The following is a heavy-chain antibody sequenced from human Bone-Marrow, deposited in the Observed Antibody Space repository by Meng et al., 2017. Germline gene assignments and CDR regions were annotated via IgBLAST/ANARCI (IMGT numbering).Heavy chain of an antibody. CDR1: GFTFSSYA. V-gene: IGHV3-30*01. CDR2: ISYDGSNK. Sequence: SCAASGFTFSSYAMHWVRQAPGKGLEWVAVISYDGSNKYYADTVKGRFTISRDNSKHTLYLQMNSLRAEDTAVYYCARKDIVVVPGGGFDIWGQGTMVTVSS. CDR3: ARKDIVVVPGGGFDI. D-gene: IGHD2-15*01. J-gene: IGHJ3*02.